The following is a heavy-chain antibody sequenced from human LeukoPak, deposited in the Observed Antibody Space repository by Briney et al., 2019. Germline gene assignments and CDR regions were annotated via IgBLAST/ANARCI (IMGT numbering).Heavy chain of an antibody. V-gene: IGHV4-39*07. CDR3: GSFLGGGRGCPFCYIDV. CDR1: GDSISSSSYY. J-gene: IGHJ6*03. CDR2: IYFSGSS. D-gene: IGHD6-19*01. Sequence: SETLSLTCSASGDSISSSSYYWVWIRQPPGKGLEWIGNIYFSGSSYYNPSLRSRLTISVDTSKNQFSLKLSSVTAPDTAVYYCGSFLGGGRGCPFCYIDVWGKGTTVTVSS.